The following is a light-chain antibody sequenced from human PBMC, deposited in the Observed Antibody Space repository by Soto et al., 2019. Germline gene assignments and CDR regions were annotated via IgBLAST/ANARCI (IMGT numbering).Light chain of an antibody. CDR1: SSDVGAYDY. CDR2: EVS. Sequence: QSALTQPASVSGSPGQSITISCTGTSSDVGAYDYVSWYQQHPDKAPKLMIYEVSHRPSGVSNRFYGSKSVNTATLTISGLQAEDEADYYCSSYTSSGTRVFGTGTKVTVL. CDR3: SSYTSSGTRV. J-gene: IGLJ1*01. V-gene: IGLV2-14*03.